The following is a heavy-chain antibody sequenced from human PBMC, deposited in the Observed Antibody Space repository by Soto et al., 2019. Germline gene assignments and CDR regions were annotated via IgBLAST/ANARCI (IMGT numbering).Heavy chain of an antibody. CDR2: IIPILGIA. V-gene: IGHV1-69*08. CDR3: ARDRGDGYNNY. J-gene: IGHJ4*02. D-gene: IGHD3-10*01. CDR1: GGTFSSYT. Sequence: QVQLVQSGAEVKKPGSSVKVSCKASGGTFSSYTISWVRQAPGQGLEWMGRIIPILGIANYAQKFQGRVTITADKSTSTAHMELSSLRSEDTAVYYCARDRGDGYNNYWGQGTLVTVSS.